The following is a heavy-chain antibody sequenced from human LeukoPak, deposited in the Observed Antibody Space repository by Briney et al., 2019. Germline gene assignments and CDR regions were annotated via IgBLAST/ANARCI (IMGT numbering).Heavy chain of an antibody. CDR1: GGSISSYY. CDR3: AGRGEPTGDYYYYYMGV. Sequence: PSETLSLTCTVSGGSISSYYWSWIRQPPGKGLEWIGYIYTSGSTNYNPSLKSRVTISVDTSKDQFSLKLSSVTAADTAVYYCAGRGEPTGDYYYYYMGVWGKGTTVTVSS. D-gene: IGHD1-14*01. J-gene: IGHJ6*03. V-gene: IGHV4-4*09. CDR2: IYTSGST.